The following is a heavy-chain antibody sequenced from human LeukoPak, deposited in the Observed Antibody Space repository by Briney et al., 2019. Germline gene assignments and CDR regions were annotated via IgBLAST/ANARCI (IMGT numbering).Heavy chain of an antibody. V-gene: IGHV3-23*01. CDR3: AKEFKPGRVWWWGMDV. CDR2: ISSSGGST. CDR1: GFTFSSYA. D-gene: IGHD2-21*01. J-gene: IGHJ6*02. Sequence: GGSRRLSCAASGFTFSSYAMNRVRQAPGKGLEWVSAISSSGGSTYYADSVKGRFTISRDNSKNTLYLQMNSLRAEDTAVYYCAKEFKPGRVWWWGMDVWGQGTTVTVSS.